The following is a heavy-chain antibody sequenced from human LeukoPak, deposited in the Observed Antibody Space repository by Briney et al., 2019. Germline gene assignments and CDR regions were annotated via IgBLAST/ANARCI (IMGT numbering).Heavy chain of an antibody. CDR1: GFTFSSYS. V-gene: IGHV3-21*01. J-gene: IGHJ5*02. Sequence: GGSLRLFCAASGFTFSSYSMNWVRQAPGKGLEWVSSISSSSSYIYYADSVKGRFTISRDNAKNSLYLQMNSLRAEDTAVYYCAREVRLNNWFDPWGQGTLVTVSS. CDR3: AREVRLNNWFDP. D-gene: IGHD1-1*01. CDR2: ISSSSSYI.